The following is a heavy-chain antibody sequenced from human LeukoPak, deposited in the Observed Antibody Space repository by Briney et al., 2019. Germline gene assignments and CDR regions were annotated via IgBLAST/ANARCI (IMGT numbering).Heavy chain of an antibody. V-gene: IGHV4-59*01. CDR3: ARTEGRLLWFGELSPFDY. CDR2: IYYSGSI. Sequence: SETLSLTCTVSGGSISSYYWSWIRQPPGKGLEWIGYIYYSGSINYNPSLKSRVTISVDTSKNQFSLKLSSVTAADTAVYYCARTEGRLLWFGELSPFDYWGQGTLVTVSS. D-gene: IGHD3-10*01. J-gene: IGHJ4*02. CDR1: GGSISSYY.